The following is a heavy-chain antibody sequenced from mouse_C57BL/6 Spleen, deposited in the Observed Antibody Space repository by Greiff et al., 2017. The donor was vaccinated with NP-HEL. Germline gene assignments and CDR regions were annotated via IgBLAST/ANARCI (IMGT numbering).Heavy chain of an antibody. CDR3: AREMDYDYGEGSFDY. CDR1: GFTFSSYA. D-gene: IGHD2-4*01. CDR2: ISDGGSYT. Sequence: EVKLVESGGGLVKPGGSLKLSCAASGFTFSSYAMSWVRQTPEKRLEWVATISDGGSYTYYPDNVKGRFTISRDNAKNNLYLQMSQLKSEDTAMYYCAREMDYDYGEGSFDYWGQSTTLTVSS. V-gene: IGHV5-4*03. J-gene: IGHJ2*01.